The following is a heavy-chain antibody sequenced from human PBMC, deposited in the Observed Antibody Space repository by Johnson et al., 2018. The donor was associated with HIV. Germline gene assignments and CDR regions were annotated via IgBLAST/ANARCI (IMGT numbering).Heavy chain of an antibody. CDR3: ARERHYYGSVRPRERQGDAFDI. D-gene: IGHD3-10*01. V-gene: IGHV3-66*01. Sequence: QLVESGGGVVKPRGSLRLSCAASGFIFRDYYKSWIRQAPGKGLEWVSVIYSGGSTYYADSVKGRFSISRDNSKNTLYLQMNSLRAEDTAVYFCARERHYYGSVRPRERQGDAFDIWGQGTMVTVAS. CDR2: IYSGGST. CDR1: GFIFRDYY. J-gene: IGHJ3*02.